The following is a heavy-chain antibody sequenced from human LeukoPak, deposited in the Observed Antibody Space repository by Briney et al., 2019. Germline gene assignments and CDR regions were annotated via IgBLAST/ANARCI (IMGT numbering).Heavy chain of an antibody. CDR1: GGSISSYY. V-gene: IGHV4-59*01. J-gene: IGHJ5*02. D-gene: IGHD3-22*01. Sequence: SETLSLTCTVSGGSISSYYWSWIRQPPGKGLEWIGYIYYSGSTNYNPSLKSRVTISVDTSKNQFSLKLSSVTAADTAVYYCARSDLDYYDSSGYSPPGFDPRGQGTLVTVSS. CDR2: IYYSGST. CDR3: ARSDLDYYDSSGYSPPGFDP.